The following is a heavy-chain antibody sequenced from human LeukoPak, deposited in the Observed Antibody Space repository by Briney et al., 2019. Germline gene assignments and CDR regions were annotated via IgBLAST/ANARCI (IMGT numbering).Heavy chain of an antibody. CDR1: GGSISSYY. J-gene: IGHJ6*03. D-gene: IGHD3-3*01. CDR3: AGTSHDFWSGFYYYYYMDV. V-gene: IGHV4-4*07. CDR2: IYTSGST. Sequence: SETLSLTCTVSGGSISSYYWSWIQQPAGKGLEWIGRIYTSGSTNYNPSLKSRVTMSVDTSKNQFSLKLSSVTAADTAVYYCAGTSHDFWSGFYYYYYMDVWGKGTTVTVSS.